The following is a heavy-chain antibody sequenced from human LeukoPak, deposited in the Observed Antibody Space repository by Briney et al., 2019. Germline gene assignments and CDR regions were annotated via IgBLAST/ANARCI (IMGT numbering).Heavy chain of an antibody. CDR2: ISGSGGST. CDR3: AKGGEFYSSGCNDY. CDR1: GLTFSSYA. D-gene: IGHD6-19*01. Sequence: GGSLRLSCAASGLTFSSYAMSWVRQAPGKGLEWVSAISGSGGSTYYADSVKGRFTIFRDNSKNTLYLQMNSLRAEDTAVYYCAKGGEFYSSGCNDYWGQGTLVTVSS. V-gene: IGHV3-23*01. J-gene: IGHJ4*02.